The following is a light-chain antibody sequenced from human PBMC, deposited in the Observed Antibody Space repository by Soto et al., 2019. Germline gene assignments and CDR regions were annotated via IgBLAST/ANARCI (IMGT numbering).Light chain of an antibody. CDR1: QSVRSS. Sequence: TQSQATLSVSHGDRATLSCWASQSVRSSLAWYQQKPGQAPRLLIYAASRRATGIPDRFSGSGSGTDFTLTISRLEPEDFAVYYCQQYGSSPWTFGQGTKVDIK. J-gene: IGKJ1*01. V-gene: IGKV3-20*01. CDR3: QQYGSSPWT. CDR2: AAS.